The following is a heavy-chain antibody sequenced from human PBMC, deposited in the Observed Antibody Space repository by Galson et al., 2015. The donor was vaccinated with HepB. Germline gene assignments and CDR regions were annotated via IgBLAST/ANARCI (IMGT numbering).Heavy chain of an antibody. CDR2: ISSSSSYI. CDR1: GFTFSSYA. V-gene: IGHV3-21*01. Sequence: SLRLSCAASGFTFSSYAMSWVRQAPGKGLEWVSSISSSSSYIYYADSVKGRFTISRDNAKNSLYLQMNSLRAEDTAVYYCARVVEGGYGVFDYWGQGTLVTVSS. CDR3: ARVVEGGYGVFDY. D-gene: IGHD5-12*01. J-gene: IGHJ4*02.